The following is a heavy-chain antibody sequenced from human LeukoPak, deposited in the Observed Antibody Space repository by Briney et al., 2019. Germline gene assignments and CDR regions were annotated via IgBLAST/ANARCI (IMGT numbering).Heavy chain of an antibody. Sequence: GGSLRLSCAASGFTFSSYVMTWVRQAPGMGLEWVSATNARGDNKYYTDSVKGRFTISRDNSRYTLYLQMNSLRAEDTAVYYCARENYDSKGYTTWGQGTLVTVSS. CDR2: TNARGDNK. V-gene: IGHV3-23*01. CDR3: ARENYDSKGYTT. D-gene: IGHD3-22*01. J-gene: IGHJ5*02. CDR1: GFTFSSYV.